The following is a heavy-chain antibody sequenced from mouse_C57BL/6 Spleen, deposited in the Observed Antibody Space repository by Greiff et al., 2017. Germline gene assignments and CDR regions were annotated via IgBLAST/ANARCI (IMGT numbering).Heavy chain of an antibody. Sequence: QVQLQQSGAELVRPGSSVKLSCKASGYTFTSYRMHWVKQRPIQGLEWIGNIDPSDSETHYNQKFKDKATLTVDKSSSTAYMQLSSLTSEDSAVYYCARRGIYYDYDEDYYAMDYWGQGTSVTVSS. J-gene: IGHJ4*01. V-gene: IGHV1-52*01. D-gene: IGHD2-4*01. CDR2: IDPSDSET. CDR3: ARRGIYYDYDEDYYAMDY. CDR1: GYTFTSYR.